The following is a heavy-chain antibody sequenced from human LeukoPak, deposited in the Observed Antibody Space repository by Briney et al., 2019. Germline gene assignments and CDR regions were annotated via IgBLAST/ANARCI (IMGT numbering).Heavy chain of an antibody. D-gene: IGHD1-26*01. CDR2: ISHSGST. Sequence: GSLTLSCAASGFTFSSYAMSWIRQPPGKALECIGEISHSGSTNYNPSLKSRVTISVDTSKNQFSLKLSSVTAEDKAVYYCARGAGEWEIDLVRDAFDIWGQGTMVTVSS. J-gene: IGHJ3*02. CDR1: GFTFSSYA. CDR3: ARGAGEWEIDLVRDAFDI. V-gene: IGHV4-34*01.